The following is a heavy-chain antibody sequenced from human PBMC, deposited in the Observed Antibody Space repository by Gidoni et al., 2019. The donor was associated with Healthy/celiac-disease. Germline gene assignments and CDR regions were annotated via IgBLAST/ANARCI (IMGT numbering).Heavy chain of an antibody. J-gene: IGHJ4*02. V-gene: IGHV4-39*07. CDR2: IYSSGST. CDR1: GGSISSSSYY. Sequence: QLQLQESGPGLVKPSETLSLTCTVSGGSISSSSYYWGWIRQPPGKGLEWIGSIYSSGSTYYNPSLKSRVTISVDTSKNQFSLKLSSVTAADTAVYYCASRGYSYGSPFDYWGQGTLVTVSS. CDR3: ASRGYSYGSPFDY. D-gene: IGHD5-18*01.